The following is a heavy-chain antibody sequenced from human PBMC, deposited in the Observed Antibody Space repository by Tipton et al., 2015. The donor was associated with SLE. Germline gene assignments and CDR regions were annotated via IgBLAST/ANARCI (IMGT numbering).Heavy chain of an antibody. CDR3: ARDGYDYGDYGPDVY. V-gene: IGHV1-2*06. CDR1: GYRFTDYY. D-gene: IGHD4-17*01. CDR2: IKANTGDI. Sequence: QVQLVQSGAEVKEPGASVKVSCKASGYRFTDYYIHWVRQAPGQGLEWMGRIKANTGDINYAQKFRGRVTMTRDTSINTAYMELSRLTSDDTAVYYCARDGYDYGDYGPDVYWGQGTLVTVSS. J-gene: IGHJ4*02.